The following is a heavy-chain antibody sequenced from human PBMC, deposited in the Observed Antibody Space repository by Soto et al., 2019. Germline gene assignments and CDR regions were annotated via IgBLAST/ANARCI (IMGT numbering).Heavy chain of an antibody. CDR3: ARVDGSAPDGWFDP. V-gene: IGHV3-72*01. Sequence: GGSLRLSCAGSGFPFRDHYMDWVRQAPGKGLEWVGRTRNKANSYTTEYAASVKGGFTISRDDSKNSLYLQMNSLKTEDTAVYYCARVDGSAPDGWFDPWGQGTLVTVSS. D-gene: IGHD3-10*01. J-gene: IGHJ5*02. CDR2: TRNKANSYTT. CDR1: GFPFRDHY.